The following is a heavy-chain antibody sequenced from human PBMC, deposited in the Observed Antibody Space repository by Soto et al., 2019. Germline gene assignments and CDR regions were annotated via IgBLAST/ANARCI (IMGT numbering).Heavy chain of an antibody. D-gene: IGHD2-15*01. CDR1: GFTFSSYG. CDR3: ARSKYCGGGSCYSP. V-gene: IGHV3-33*01. CDR2: IWYDGSNK. Sequence: QVQLVESGGGVVQPGRSLRLSCAASGFTFSSYGMHWVRQAPGKGLEWVAVIWYDGSNKYYADSVKGRFTISRDNSKNTLYLQMNSLRAEDTAVHYCARSKYCGGGSCYSPWGQGTLVTVSS. J-gene: IGHJ5*02.